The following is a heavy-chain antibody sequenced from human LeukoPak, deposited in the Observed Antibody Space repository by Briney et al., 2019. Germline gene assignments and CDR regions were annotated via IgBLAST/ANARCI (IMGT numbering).Heavy chain of an antibody. D-gene: IGHD1-26*01. Sequence: GGSLRLSCAASGFTFSSYAMSWVRQAPGKGLEWVSAISGSGGSTYYADSVKGRFTISRDNSKNTLYLQMNGLRAEDTAVYYCAKDLRQWELLGYFDYWGQGTLVTVSS. J-gene: IGHJ4*02. CDR3: AKDLRQWELLGYFDY. V-gene: IGHV3-23*01. CDR2: ISGSGGST. CDR1: GFTFSSYA.